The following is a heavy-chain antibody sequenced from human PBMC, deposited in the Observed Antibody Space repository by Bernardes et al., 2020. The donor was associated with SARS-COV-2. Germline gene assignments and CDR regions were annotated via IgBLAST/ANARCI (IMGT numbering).Heavy chain of an antibody. CDR3: GRDLNLLVFDY. CDR2: ISHDGSIT. CDR1: GFAFSSYV. V-gene: IGHV3-74*01. J-gene: IGHJ4*02. D-gene: IGHD1-1*01. Sequence: GALKISCAASGFAFSSYVMHWVRQAPGTGLVWVSRISHDGSITNYADSVKGRFTVSRDNAKNTLFLQMNSLRAEDTGVYYCGRDLNLLVFDYWGQGSLVTVSS.